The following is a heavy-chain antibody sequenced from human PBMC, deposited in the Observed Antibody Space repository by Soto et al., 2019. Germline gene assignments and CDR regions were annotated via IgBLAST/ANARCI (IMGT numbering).Heavy chain of an antibody. V-gene: IGHV3-23*01. CDR1: GFTFPSYT. Sequence: PGGSLRLSCSASGFTFPSYTMSWVRLAPGKGLEWVSGINSGNGPTYYADSVTGRFTISRDNSRNTLYLQMNSLRAEDTAVYYCAKVTSPDSSGYSIYYFDYWGQGTLVTVSS. CDR3: AKVTSPDSSGYSIYYFDY. CDR2: INSGNGPT. J-gene: IGHJ4*02. D-gene: IGHD3-22*01.